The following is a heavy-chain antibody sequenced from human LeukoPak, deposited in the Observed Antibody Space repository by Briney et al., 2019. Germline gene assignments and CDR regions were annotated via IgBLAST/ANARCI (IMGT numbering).Heavy chain of an antibody. J-gene: IGHJ3*02. CDR1: GGSISSYY. D-gene: IGHD3-22*01. V-gene: IGHV4-59*01. Sequence: PSETLSLTCTVSGGSISSYYWSWIRQPPGKGLEWIGYIYYSGSTNYNPSLKSRVTISVDTSKNQFSLKLGSVTAADTAVYYCARGTTMIADAFDIWGQGTMVTVSS. CDR2: IYYSGST. CDR3: ARGTTMIADAFDI.